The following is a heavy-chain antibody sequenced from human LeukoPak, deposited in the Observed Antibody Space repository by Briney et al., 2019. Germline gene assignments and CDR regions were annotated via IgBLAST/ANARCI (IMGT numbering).Heavy chain of an antibody. CDR3: ARDHVVAGTDYYYGMDV. CDR1: GFTVSSNY. D-gene: IGHD6-19*01. CDR2: IYSGGST. V-gene: IGHV3-53*04. J-gene: IGHJ6*02. Sequence: GGSLRLSCAASGFTVSSNYMSWVRQAPGKGLEWVSVIYSGGSTYYADSVKGRFTISRHNSKNTLYLQMNSLRAEDTAVNYCARDHVVAGTDYYYGMDVWGQGTTVTVSS.